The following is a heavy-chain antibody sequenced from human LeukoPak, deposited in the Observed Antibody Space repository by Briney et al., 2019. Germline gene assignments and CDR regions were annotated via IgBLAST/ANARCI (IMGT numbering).Heavy chain of an antibody. V-gene: IGHV3-7*01. CDR3: ARDLDMDTTYFDF. J-gene: IGHJ4*02. CDR1: GFTFSSYW. CDR2: IRQDGSEK. Sequence: GGSLRLSCAASGFTFSSYWMSWVRQAPGKGLEWVANIRQDGSEKYYVDSVKGRFTISRDNAKNSLYLQMNSLRAEDTAVYYCARDLDMDTTYFDFWGQGTLVTASS. D-gene: IGHD5-18*01.